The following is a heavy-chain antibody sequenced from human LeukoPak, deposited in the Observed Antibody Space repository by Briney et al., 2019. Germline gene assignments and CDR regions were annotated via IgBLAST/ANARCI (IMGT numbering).Heavy chain of an antibody. V-gene: IGHV4-4*02. CDR3: ARVRYSGSYNGHDAFDI. Sequence: SETLSLTCTVSGGSISSPTWWTWVRQPPGERLELTGEIYRSGSTNYNPSLKRRVTISVYKSKDQFSLKMTSVKAADPAVYFCARVRYSGSYNGHDAFDIWGQGTMVTVSS. D-gene: IGHD1-26*01. J-gene: IGHJ3*02. CDR2: IYRSGST. CDR1: GGSISSPTW.